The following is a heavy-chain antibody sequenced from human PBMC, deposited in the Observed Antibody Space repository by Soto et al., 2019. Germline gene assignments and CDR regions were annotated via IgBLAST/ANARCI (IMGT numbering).Heavy chain of an antibody. D-gene: IGHD3-10*01. V-gene: IGHV4-4*02. CDR1: GGSISSSNW. Sequence: PSETLSLTCAVSGGSISSSNWWSWVRQPPGKGLEWIGEIYHSGSTNHNPSLKSRVTISVDKSKNQFSLKLSSVTAADTAVYYCAEGSGSFLPFDYWGQGTLVTVYS. CDR2: IYHSGST. J-gene: IGHJ4*02. CDR3: AEGSGSFLPFDY.